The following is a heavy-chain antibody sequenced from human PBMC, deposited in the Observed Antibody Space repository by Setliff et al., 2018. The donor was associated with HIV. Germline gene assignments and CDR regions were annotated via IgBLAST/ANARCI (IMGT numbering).Heavy chain of an antibody. CDR3: AKSDYNFKNLAGPNYFDY. D-gene: IGHD4-4*01. CDR2: ITGSGSTT. J-gene: IGHJ4*02. V-gene: IGHV3-23*01. CDR1: GFTFSSYE. Sequence: GGSLRLSCAASGFTFSSYEMNWVRQAPGKGLEWVSAITGSGSTTYYADSVKGRFTISRDNSNNTLFLHMDNLRAEDTAIYYCAKSDYNFKNLAGPNYFDYWGQGALVTVSS.